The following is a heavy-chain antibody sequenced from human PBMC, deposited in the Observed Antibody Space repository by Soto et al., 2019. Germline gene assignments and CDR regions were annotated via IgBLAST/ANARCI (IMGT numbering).Heavy chain of an antibody. D-gene: IGHD1-26*01. CDR1: GYTFTGYY. Sequence: GASVKVSCKASGYTFTGYYMHWVRQAPGQGLEWMGWINPNSGGTNYAQKFQGWVTMTRDTSISTAYMELSRLRSDDTAVYYCATGDGAPHYYYGMDVWGQGTTVTVSS. CDR3: ATGDGAPHYYYGMDV. J-gene: IGHJ6*02. V-gene: IGHV1-2*04. CDR2: INPNSGGT.